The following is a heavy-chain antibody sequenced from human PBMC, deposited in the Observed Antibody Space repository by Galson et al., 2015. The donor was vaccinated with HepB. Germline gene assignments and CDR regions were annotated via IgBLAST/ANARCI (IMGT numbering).Heavy chain of an antibody. CDR3: AREGSGWYYWYFDL. Sequence: SLRLSCAASGFTFSSYSMNWVRQAPGKGLEWVSYISSSSSTIYYADSVKGRFTISRDNAKNSLYLQMNSLRDEDTAVYYCAREGSGWYYWYFDLWGRGTLVTVSS. J-gene: IGHJ2*01. CDR1: GFTFSSYS. V-gene: IGHV3-48*02. CDR2: ISSSSSTI. D-gene: IGHD6-19*01.